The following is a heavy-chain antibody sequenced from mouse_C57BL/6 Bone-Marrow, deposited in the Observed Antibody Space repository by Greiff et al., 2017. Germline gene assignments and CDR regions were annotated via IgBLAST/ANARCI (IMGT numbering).Heavy chain of an antibody. D-gene: IGHD2-2*01. CDR3: ARSDYGYDGDY. J-gene: IGHJ2*01. CDR1: GYTFTSYW. Sequence: QVQLKQPGAELVKPGASVKLSCKASGYTFTSYWMQWVKQRPGQGLEWIGEIDPSDSYTNSNQKFKGKATLTVDTSSSTAYMQLSSLTSEDSAVYYCARSDYGYDGDYWGQGTTLTVSS. CDR2: IDPSDSYT. V-gene: IGHV1-50*01.